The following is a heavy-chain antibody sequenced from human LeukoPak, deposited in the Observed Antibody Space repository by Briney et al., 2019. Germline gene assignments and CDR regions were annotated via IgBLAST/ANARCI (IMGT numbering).Heavy chain of an antibody. CDR2: INPSGGST. J-gene: IGHJ3*02. D-gene: IGHD5-12*01. CDR1: GYTFTSYY. Sequence: ASVKVSCKASGYTFTSYYMHWVRQAPGQGLEWMGIINPSGGSTSYAQKFQGRVTMTRDMSTSTVYMELSSLRSEDTAVYYCARDPHIVATIKGAFDIWGQGTMVTVSS. CDR3: ARDPHIVATIKGAFDI. V-gene: IGHV1-46*01.